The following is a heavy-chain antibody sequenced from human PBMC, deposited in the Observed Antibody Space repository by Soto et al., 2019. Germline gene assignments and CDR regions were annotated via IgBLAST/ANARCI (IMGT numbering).Heavy chain of an antibody. CDR2: VIPLFDTA. CDR1: GGIFTNNA. D-gene: IGHD5-18*01. Sequence: QVQVVQSGAEVKKPGSSVKVSCKVSGGIFTNNAISWVRQAPGQGLEWLGGVIPLFDTAYYAQKFQGRVTITADESTGVAYMELSSLRSEDTAVYYCAGGDGETAMENVWGQGTTVTVSS. V-gene: IGHV1-69*01. CDR3: AGGDGETAMENV. J-gene: IGHJ6*02.